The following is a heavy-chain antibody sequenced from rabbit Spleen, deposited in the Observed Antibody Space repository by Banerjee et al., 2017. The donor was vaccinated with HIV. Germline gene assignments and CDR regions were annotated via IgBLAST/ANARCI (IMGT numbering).Heavy chain of an antibody. D-gene: IGHD1-1*01. CDR2: IGASGTT. CDR1: GFSFSSGYN. V-gene: IGHV1S45*01. CDR3: ARDTSSSFSSYGMDL. J-gene: IGHJ6*01. Sequence: QEQLVESGGGLVKPGASLTLTCKASGFSFSSGYNIRWARQAPGKGLEWIATIGASGTTYHANWAKGRFTISKASSTTVTLQMTSLTAADTATYFCARDTSSSFSSYGMDLWGQGTLVTVS.